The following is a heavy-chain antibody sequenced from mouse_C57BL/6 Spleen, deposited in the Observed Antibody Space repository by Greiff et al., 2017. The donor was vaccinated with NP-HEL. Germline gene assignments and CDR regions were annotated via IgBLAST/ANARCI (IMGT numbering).Heavy chain of an antibody. J-gene: IGHJ4*01. V-gene: IGHV5-17*01. CDR3: ARRIYYYGSSYVYYAMDY. Sequence: DVHLVESGGGLVKPGGSLKLSCAASGFTFSDYGMHWVRQAPEKGLEWVAYISSGSSTIYYADTVTGRFTISRDNAKNTLFLQMTSLRSEDTAMYYCARRIYYYGSSYVYYAMDYWGQGTSVTVSS. D-gene: IGHD1-1*01. CDR1: GFTFSDYG. CDR2: ISSGSSTI.